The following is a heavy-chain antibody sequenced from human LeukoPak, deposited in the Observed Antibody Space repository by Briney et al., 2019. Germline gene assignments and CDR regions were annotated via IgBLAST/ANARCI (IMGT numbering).Heavy chain of an antibody. J-gene: IGHJ4*02. CDR2: INQDGSEK. Sequence: GGSLRLSCAASGFSVNSYWTSWVRQAPGKGLEWVANINQDGSEKYYVDSVKGRFTISRDNAKNSLFLQMNRLRAEDTAVYYCASLEFGYWGQGTLATVSS. CDR3: ASLEFGY. D-gene: IGHD3-16*01. V-gene: IGHV3-7*01. CDR1: GFSVNSYW.